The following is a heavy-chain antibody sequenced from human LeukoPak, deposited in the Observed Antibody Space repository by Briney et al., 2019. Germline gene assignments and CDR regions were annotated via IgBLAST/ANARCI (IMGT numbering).Heavy chain of an antibody. CDR1: GGSISSSNW. D-gene: IGHD5-12*01. Sequence: SGTLSLTCAVSGGSISSSNWWSWVRQPPGKGLEWIGEIYHSGSTNYNPSLKSRVTISVDKSKNQFSLKLSSETAADTAVYSCARLPFNSGYEYFDYWGQGTLVTVSS. V-gene: IGHV4-4*02. CDR3: ARLPFNSGYEYFDY. J-gene: IGHJ4*02. CDR2: IYHSGST.